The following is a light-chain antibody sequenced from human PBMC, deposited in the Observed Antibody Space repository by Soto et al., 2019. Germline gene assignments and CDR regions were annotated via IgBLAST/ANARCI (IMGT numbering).Light chain of an antibody. CDR1: QSVSSD. V-gene: IGKV3-15*01. CDR2: GAS. Sequence: ERVMTQSPATLSVSPGDRATLSCRASQSVSSDLAWYQQKPGQAPRLLIYGASTRATGIPARFSGSGSGTEFTLTISSLQSEDFAVYYCQQYNNWPRTFGQGTKLEIK. J-gene: IGKJ2*01. CDR3: QQYNNWPRT.